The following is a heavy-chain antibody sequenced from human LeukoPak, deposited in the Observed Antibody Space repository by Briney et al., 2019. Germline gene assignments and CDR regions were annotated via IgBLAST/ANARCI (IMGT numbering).Heavy chain of an antibody. D-gene: IGHD5-12*01. CDR1: GGSFSGYY. CDR2: INHSGST. CDR3: ASVGMVATFVDY. V-gene: IGHV4-34*01. J-gene: IGHJ4*02. Sequence: SETLSLTCAVYGGSFSGYYWSWIRQPPWKGLEWIGQINHSGSTNYNPSLKSRVTISVDTSKNQFSLKLSSVTAADTAAYYCASVGMVATFVDYWGQGTLVTVSS.